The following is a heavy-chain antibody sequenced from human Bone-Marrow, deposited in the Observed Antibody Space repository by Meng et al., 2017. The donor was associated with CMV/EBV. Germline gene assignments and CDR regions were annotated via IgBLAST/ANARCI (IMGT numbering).Heavy chain of an antibody. CDR2: ISSSSSYI. V-gene: IGHV3-21*01. CDR3: ARVQYQLLSGVSGFDP. D-gene: IGHD2-2*01. CDR1: GFTFSSYS. J-gene: IGHJ5*02. Sequence: GESLKISCAASGFTFSSYSMNWVRQAPGKGLEWVSSISSSSSYIYYADSVKGRFTISRDNAKNTLYLQMNSLRAEDTAVYYCARVQYQLLSGVSGFDPWGQGTLVTVSS.